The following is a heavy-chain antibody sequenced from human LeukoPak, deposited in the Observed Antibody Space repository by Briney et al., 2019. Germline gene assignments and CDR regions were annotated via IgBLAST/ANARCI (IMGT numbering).Heavy chain of an antibody. J-gene: IGHJ6*03. CDR3: AKCILTGYYKGYMDV. Sequence: PGGSLRLSCEASGFTFSSYGMHWVRQAPGKGLQWVAFIRYDGSNKYYGDSVKGRFTISRDNSKNTLYLQMNSLRAEDTAVYYCAKCILTGYYKGYMDVWGKGTTVTISS. D-gene: IGHD3-9*01. CDR1: GFTFSSYG. V-gene: IGHV3-30*02. CDR2: IRYDGSNK.